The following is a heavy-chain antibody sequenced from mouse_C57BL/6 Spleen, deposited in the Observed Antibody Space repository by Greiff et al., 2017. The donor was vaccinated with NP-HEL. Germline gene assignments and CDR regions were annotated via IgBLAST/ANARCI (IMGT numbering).Heavy chain of an antibody. Sequence: QVQLQQSGPELVKPGASVTISCKASGYAFSSSWMNWVKQRPGKGLEWIGRIYPGDGDTNYNGKFKGKATLTADKSSSTSYMQHSSLTSEDSAVYFCSLDSSGWYYFDYWGQGTTLTVSS. CDR1: GYAFSSSW. V-gene: IGHV1-82*01. D-gene: IGHD3-2*02. CDR3: SLDSSGWYYFDY. J-gene: IGHJ2*01. CDR2: IYPGDGDT.